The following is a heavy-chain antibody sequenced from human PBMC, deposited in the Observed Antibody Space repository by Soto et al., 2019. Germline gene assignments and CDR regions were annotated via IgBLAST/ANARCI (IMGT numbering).Heavy chain of an antibody. Sequence: PSETLSLTCTVSGDSIISIYHWAWIRQPPGKSLEWIASIFHSGTTYYNPSLKSRVSISVDRPENQFPLKLSSVAAADTAVYYCVRESAVSGPNWFDTWGPGTLVTVSS. CDR3: VRESAVSGPNWFDT. J-gene: IGHJ5*02. D-gene: IGHD6-13*01. CDR1: GDSIISIYH. V-gene: IGHV4-38-2*02. CDR2: IFHSGTT.